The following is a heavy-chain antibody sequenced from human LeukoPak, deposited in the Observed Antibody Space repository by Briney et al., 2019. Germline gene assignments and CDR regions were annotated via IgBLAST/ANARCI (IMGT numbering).Heavy chain of an antibody. CDR3: ARGGDDSSGYPYYSGMDV. D-gene: IGHD3-22*01. Sequence: PGGSLRLSCAASGFTFSNYAMQWVRQAPGKGLEWVAVMSYDGNNKYYADSVKGRFTISRDNSKNTLYLQTNSLRAEDTALYYCARGGDDSSGYPYYSGMDVWGQGTTVTVSS. CDR2: MSYDGNNK. CDR1: GFTFSNYA. V-gene: IGHV3-30*04. J-gene: IGHJ6*02.